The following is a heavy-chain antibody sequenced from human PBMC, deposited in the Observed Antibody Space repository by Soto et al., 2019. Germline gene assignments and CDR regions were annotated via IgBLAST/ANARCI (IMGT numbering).Heavy chain of an antibody. J-gene: IGHJ6*03. CDR1: GGSISRGGYY. CDR2: ICYSGGT. CDR3: ARKDSGYADYMDV. Sequence: QVQLQESGPGLVKPSQTLSLTCTVSGGSISRGGYYWCWIRQHPGKGLEWIGYICYSGGTYYNPSLKSRVTISVDTSENQFSLRLSSVTAADTAVYYCARKDSGYADYMDVWGKGTTVTVSS. D-gene: IGHD5-12*01. V-gene: IGHV4-31*03.